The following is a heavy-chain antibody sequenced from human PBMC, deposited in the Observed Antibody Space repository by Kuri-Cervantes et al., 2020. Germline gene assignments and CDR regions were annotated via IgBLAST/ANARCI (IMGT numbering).Heavy chain of an antibody. D-gene: IGHD6-19*01. CDR1: GGSISSYY. V-gene: IGHV4-59*01. J-gene: IGHJ4*02. CDR3: ARDYFRSGWYGGVGY. CDR2: IYYSGST. Sequence: SETLSLTCTVPGGSISSYYWSWIRQPPGKGLGWIGYIYYSGSTNYSPSLKSRVTIPVDTSKNQFSLKLSSVTAADTAVYYCARDYFRSGWYGGVGYWGQGTLVTVSS.